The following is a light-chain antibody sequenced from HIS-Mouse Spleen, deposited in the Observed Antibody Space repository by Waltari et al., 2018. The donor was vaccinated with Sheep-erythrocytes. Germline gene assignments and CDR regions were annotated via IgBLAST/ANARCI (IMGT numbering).Light chain of an antibody. V-gene: IGLV2-11*01. CDR3: CSYAGSYTGV. CDR2: DGS. J-gene: IGLJ3*02. CDR1: SSDVGGYNY. Sequence: QSALTQPRSVSGSPGQSVTISCTGTSSDVGGYNYVSWYQQHPGKAPQLIIYDGSKRPSGVPDRFSGSTSGNTASLTSSGLQAEDEADYYCCSYAGSYTGVFGGGTKLTVL.